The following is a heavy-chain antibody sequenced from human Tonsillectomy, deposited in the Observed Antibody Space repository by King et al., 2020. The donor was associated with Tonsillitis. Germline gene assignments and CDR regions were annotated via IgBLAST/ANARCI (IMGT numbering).Heavy chain of an antibody. D-gene: IGHD3-3*01. CDR1: GFTFSSYG. CDR2: IWYDGSNK. J-gene: IGHJ4*02. V-gene: IGHV3-33*08. Sequence: HVQLVESGGGVVQPGRSLRLSCAASGFTFSSYGMHWVRQAPGKGLEWVAVIWYDGSNKYYADSVKGRFTISRDNSKNTLYLQMNSLRAEDTAVYYCARGAVLRFLEWLRDWGKGTLVTVSS. CDR3: ARGAVLRFLEWLRD.